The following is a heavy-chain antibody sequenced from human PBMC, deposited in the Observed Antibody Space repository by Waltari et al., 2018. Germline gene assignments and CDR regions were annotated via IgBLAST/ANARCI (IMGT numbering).Heavy chain of an antibody. Sequence: QVQLQQWGAGLLKPSETLSLTCAVYGGSFSGYYWSWIRQPPGKGLEWIGEINHSGSTYYNPSLKSRVTISVDTSKNQFSLKLSSVTAADTAVYYCASEDSSSWYYFDYWGQGTLVTVSS. CDR2: INHSGST. J-gene: IGHJ4*02. D-gene: IGHD6-13*01. V-gene: IGHV4-34*01. CDR1: GGSFSGYY. CDR3: ASEDSSSWYYFDY.